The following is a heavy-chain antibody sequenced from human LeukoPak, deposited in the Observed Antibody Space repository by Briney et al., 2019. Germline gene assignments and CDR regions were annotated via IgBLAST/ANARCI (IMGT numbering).Heavy chain of an antibody. J-gene: IGHJ6*03. V-gene: IGHV4-39*01. CDR3: ARQRADYYYYYVDV. Sequence: SETLSLTCTVSGGSINTANYYWGWLRRPPGKGLEWIGSIYYSETTYDNPSLKSRVTISIETSKNQFSLRLSSVTASDTAVYYCARQRADYYYYYVDVWGEGTTVAVS. CDR1: GGSINTANYY. CDR2: IYYSETT.